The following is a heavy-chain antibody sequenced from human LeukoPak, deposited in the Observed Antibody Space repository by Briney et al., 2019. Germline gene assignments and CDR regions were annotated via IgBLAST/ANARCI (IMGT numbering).Heavy chain of an antibody. CDR2: INHSGST. V-gene: IGHV4-34*01. J-gene: IGHJ4*02. CDR3: ARTRWLQSLFDY. D-gene: IGHD5-24*01. Sequence: SETLSLTCVVYGVSFSGYYWSWIRQPPGKGLEWIGEINHSGSTKYNPSLKSRVTISVDTSKNQFSLKLRSVTAADTAVYYCARTRWLQSLFDYWGQGTLVTVSS. CDR1: GVSFSGYY.